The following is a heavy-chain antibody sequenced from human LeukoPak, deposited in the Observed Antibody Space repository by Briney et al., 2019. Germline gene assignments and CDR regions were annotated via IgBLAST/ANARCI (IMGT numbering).Heavy chain of an antibody. CDR2: IHHSGST. J-gene: IGHJ1*01. Sequence: SETLPLTCTVSGGSMSSYYWSWVRQPPGKGLEWIGNIHHSGSTNYHSSLKSRVTMSIDTSKNLFSLNLSSVTAADTAVYYCAGWVWTVSRVEYFEKRGQGTLVTVSS. CDR3: AGWVWTVSRVEYFEK. D-gene: IGHD3/OR15-3a*01. V-gene: IGHV4-59*01. CDR1: GGSMSSYY.